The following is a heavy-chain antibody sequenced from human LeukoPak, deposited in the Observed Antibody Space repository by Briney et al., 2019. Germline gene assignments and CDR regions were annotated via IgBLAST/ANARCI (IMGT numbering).Heavy chain of an antibody. CDR2: IKTKGEGGTV. Sequence: GESLKISCATAGFTFSNAWMTWVRQAQGKGVEWVGRIKTKGEGGTVDYAAPVKGRFTISRDDSKNTLYLQMNSLKTEDTAIYYCMSDLDNWGEGTLVTVSS. CDR3: MSDLDN. J-gene: IGHJ4*02. CDR1: GFTFSNAW. V-gene: IGHV3-15*01.